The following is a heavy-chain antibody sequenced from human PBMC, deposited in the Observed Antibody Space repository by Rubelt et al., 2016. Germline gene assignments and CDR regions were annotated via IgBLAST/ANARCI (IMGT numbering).Heavy chain of an antibody. CDR2: ISGSGGST. CDR3: AKVPIRTVTSTFDY. D-gene: IGHD4-17*01. Sequence: EVQLLESGGGLVQPGGSLRLSCAASGFTFSSYAMSWVRQAPGKGLEWVSAISGSGGSTYYADSVKGRFAISRGNSKNTLYLQMNSLRAEDTAVYYCAKVPIRTVTSTFDYWGQGTLVTVSS. V-gene: IGHV3-23*01. CDR1: GFTFSSYA. J-gene: IGHJ4*02.